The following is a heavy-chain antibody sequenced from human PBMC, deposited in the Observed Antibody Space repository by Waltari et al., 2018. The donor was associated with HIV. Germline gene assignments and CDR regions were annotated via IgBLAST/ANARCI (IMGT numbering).Heavy chain of an antibody. V-gene: IGHV1-69*01. J-gene: IGHJ4*02. CDR2: IIPIFGTA. D-gene: IGHD6-13*01. CDR3: ARGTVLLAAAGFPFDY. CDR1: GGTFSSYA. Sequence: QVQLVQSGAEVKKPGSSVKVSCKASGGTFSSYAISWVRQAPGQGLEWMGGIIPIFGTANSAQKFQVRVTITADESTSTAYMWLSSLRSEDTAVYYCARGTVLLAAAGFPFDYLGQGTLVTVSS.